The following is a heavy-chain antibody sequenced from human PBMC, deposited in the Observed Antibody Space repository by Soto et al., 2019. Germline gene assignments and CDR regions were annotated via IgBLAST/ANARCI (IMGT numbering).Heavy chain of an antibody. Sequence: QVQLVQSGAEVKKPGASVKVSCKASGYTFTDYYIHWVRQAPGQGLEWMGMINPSGGSTDYAQKFRGRVNMTRDTSTGTVYMELSSLRSEDTAVYYCARPPFPGCINAVCYPFDYRGQGTLVTVSS. D-gene: IGHD2-8*01. CDR2: INPSGGST. CDR3: ARPPFPGCINAVCYPFDY. CDR1: GYTFTDYY. V-gene: IGHV1-46*01. J-gene: IGHJ4*02.